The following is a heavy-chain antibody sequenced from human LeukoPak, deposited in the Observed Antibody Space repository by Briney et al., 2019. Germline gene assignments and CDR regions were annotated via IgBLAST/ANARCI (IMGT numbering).Heavy chain of an antibody. D-gene: IGHD1-26*01. J-gene: IGHJ3*02. CDR3: ARKGRLSGGYYGDPVGKAFDI. Sequence: GGSLRLSCAASGFTFSSYWMHWVRQAPGKGLVWVSRINTDGSSTTYADSVKGRFTISRDNAKNTLYLQMSSLRPEDTAVYYCARKGRLSGGYYGDPVGKAFDIWGQGTMVTVSS. CDR2: INTDGSST. CDR1: GFTFSSYW. V-gene: IGHV3-74*01.